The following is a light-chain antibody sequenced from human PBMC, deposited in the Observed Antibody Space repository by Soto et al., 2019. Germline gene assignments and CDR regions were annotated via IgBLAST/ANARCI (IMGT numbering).Light chain of an antibody. V-gene: IGKV4-1*01. CDR1: HILLYSSNNKNY. Sequence: DIVMTQSPDSLAVSLVESSTISCKSSHILLYSSNNKNYLAWYQQKPGQPPKLLIYWASTRESGVPDRFSGSGSGTEFTLTISSLQPDDSATYYCQQYNSSWTFGQGTKVDIK. CDR3: QQYNSSWT. J-gene: IGKJ1*01. CDR2: WAS.